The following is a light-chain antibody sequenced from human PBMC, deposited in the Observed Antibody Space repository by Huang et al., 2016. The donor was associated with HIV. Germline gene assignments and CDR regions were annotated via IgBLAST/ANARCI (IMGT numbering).Light chain of an antibody. CDR1: QGIANY. J-gene: IGKJ1*01. V-gene: IGKV1-17*03. CDR3: LQHHAYPRT. Sequence: DIQLSQSPSAMSASLGDRVSITCRSSQGIANYLVWFQQRPGGAPKRLIYAASSLQSGVPSSFSGSGSGTKFTLTISGLQPEDFATYYCLQHHAYPRTFGQGTKVEV. CDR2: AAS.